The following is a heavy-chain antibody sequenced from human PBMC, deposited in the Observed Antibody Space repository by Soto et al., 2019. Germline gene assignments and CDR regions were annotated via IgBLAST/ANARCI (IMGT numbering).Heavy chain of an antibody. D-gene: IGHD6-19*01. CDR1: GGTFSSYA. Sequence: GASVKVSCKASGGTFSSYAISWVRQAPGQGLEWMGGIIPIFGTANYAQKFQGRVTITADESTSTAYMELSGLRSEDTAVYYCARELIAVAGDDAFDIWGQGTMVTVSS. J-gene: IGHJ3*02. V-gene: IGHV1-69*13. CDR2: IIPIFGTA. CDR3: ARELIAVAGDDAFDI.